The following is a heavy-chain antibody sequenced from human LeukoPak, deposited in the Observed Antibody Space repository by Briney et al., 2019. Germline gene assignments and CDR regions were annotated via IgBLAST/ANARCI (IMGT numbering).Heavy chain of an antibody. D-gene: IGHD3-10*01. J-gene: IGHJ4*02. Sequence: KPGGSLRLSCAASGFTFSNAWMSWVRQGPGKGLEWVGRIKSKTDGGTTDYAAPVKGRFTISRDDSKNTLYLQMNSLKTEDTAVYYCTAQRSRITMVRGVIRSDHWGQGTLATVSS. CDR3: TAQRSRITMVRGVIRSDH. V-gene: IGHV3-15*01. CDR1: GFTFSNAW. CDR2: IKSKTDGGTT.